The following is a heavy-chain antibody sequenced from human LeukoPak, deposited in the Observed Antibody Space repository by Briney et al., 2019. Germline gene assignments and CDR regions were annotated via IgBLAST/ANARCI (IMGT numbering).Heavy chain of an antibody. CDR1: GYTFTGYY. V-gene: IGHV1-2*02. Sequence: GASVKVSCKASGYTFTGYYMHWVRRAPGQGLEWMGWINPNSGGTNYAQKFQGRVTMTRDTSISTAYMELSRLRSDDTAVYYCARVYSSGWYESWFDPWGQGTLVTVSS. J-gene: IGHJ5*02. D-gene: IGHD6-19*01. CDR2: INPNSGGT. CDR3: ARVYSSGWYESWFDP.